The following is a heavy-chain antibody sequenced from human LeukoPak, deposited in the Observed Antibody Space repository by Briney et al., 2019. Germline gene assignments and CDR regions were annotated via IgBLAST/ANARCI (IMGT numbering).Heavy chain of an antibody. D-gene: IGHD2-15*01. CDR1: GFTFSSYN. Sequence: GGSLRLSCAASGFTFSSYNINWVRQAPGKGLELVSYISSSRRTISYADSVKGRFTISRDNAKNSLYLQMNSLRAEDTAVYYRARSSSRYCSGGSCYSGVLGYFDYWGQGTLVTVSS. CDR3: ARSSSRYCSGGSCYSGVLGYFDY. V-gene: IGHV3-48*01. CDR2: ISSSRRTI. J-gene: IGHJ4*02.